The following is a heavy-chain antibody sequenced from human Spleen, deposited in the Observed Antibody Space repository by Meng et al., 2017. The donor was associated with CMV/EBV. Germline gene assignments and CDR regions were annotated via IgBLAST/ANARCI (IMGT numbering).Heavy chain of an antibody. V-gene: IGHV4-39*07. CDR1: GGSISSSTYY. CDR3: ARALAFDY. CDR2: ISYRGST. Sequence: SETLSLTCTVSGGSISSSTYYWGWIRQPPGKGLEWIGSISYRGSTYYNPSLKSRVTISVDTSKNQFSLKLSSVTAADTAVYYCARALAFDYWGQGTLVTVSS. D-gene: IGHD6-6*01. J-gene: IGHJ4*02.